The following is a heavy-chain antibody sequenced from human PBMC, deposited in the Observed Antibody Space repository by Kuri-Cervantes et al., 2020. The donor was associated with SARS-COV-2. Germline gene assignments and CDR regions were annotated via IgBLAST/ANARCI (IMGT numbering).Heavy chain of an antibody. V-gene: IGHV4-4*07. Sequence: SETLSLTCTVSGGSISSYYWSWVRQPAGKGLEWVGRIYTSGNTNYNPSLESRVTISVDTSKNQFSLKLSSVTAADTAVYYCASQYSRRDAFDIWGQGTMVTVSS. CDR3: ASQYSRRDAFDI. CDR2: IYTSGNT. CDR1: GGSISSYY. D-gene: IGHD6-13*01. J-gene: IGHJ3*02.